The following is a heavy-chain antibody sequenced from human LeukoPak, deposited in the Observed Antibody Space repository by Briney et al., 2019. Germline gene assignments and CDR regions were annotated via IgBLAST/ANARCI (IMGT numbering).Heavy chain of an antibody. CDR3: ARDRGAYCGGDCYLGFDY. CDR1: GFTFSSYT. V-gene: IGHV3-21*01. Sequence: PGGSLRLSCAASGFTFSSYTMNWVRQAPGKGLEWVSSIAGSSGYISYADSVKGRFTISRDNAKRSLYLQMTSLTAEDTAVYYCARDRGAYCGGDCYLGFDYWGRGTLVTVSS. D-gene: IGHD2-21*02. CDR2: IAGSSGYI. J-gene: IGHJ4*01.